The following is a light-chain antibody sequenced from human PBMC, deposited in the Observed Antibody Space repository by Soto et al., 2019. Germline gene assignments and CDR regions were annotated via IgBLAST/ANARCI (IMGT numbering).Light chain of an antibody. CDR3: SSYTTSNTRQIV. Sequence: QSVLTQPASVSGSPGQSITISCTGTSSDVGGYNYVSWYQHHPGKAPKLLIYDVSNRPSGISNRFSGSKSDNTASLTISGLQPEEEADYYCSSYTTSNTRQIVFGTGTEVTVL. J-gene: IGLJ1*01. V-gene: IGLV2-14*03. CDR2: DVS. CDR1: SSDVGGYNY.